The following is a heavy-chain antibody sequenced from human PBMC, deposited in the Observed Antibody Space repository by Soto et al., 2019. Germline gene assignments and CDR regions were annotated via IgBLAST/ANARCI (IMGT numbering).Heavy chain of an antibody. D-gene: IGHD5-12*01. J-gene: IGHJ6*02. CDR2: SIPIFGTA. V-gene: IGHV1-69*13. CDR3: ARGRGYSGDDHYYYFDMDV. CDR1: GGTFNNYP. Sequence: GASVKVSCKAYGGTFNNYPITWVRQAPGEGLEWMGGSIPIFGTANYAQKFQGRVTISVDESTSTAYMELSSLRSEDTAVYYCARGRGYSGDDHYYYFDMDVWGQGTTVTVSS.